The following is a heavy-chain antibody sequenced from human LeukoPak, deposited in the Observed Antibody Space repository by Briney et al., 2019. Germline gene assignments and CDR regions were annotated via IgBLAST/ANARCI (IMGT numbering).Heavy chain of an antibody. CDR3: ARDNPRVEDAFDI. CDR2: IIPIFGTA. V-gene: IGHV1-69*06. CDR1: GYTFTGYY. J-gene: IGHJ3*02. Sequence: ASVKVSCKASGYTFTGYYMHWVRQAPGQGLEWMGGIIPIFGTANYAQKFQGRVTITADKSTSTAYMELSSLRSEDTAVYYCARDNPRVEDAFDIWGQGTMVTVSS.